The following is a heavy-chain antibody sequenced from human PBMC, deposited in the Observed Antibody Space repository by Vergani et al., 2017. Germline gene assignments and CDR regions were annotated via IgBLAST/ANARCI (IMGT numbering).Heavy chain of an antibody. CDR2: ISSSGSTI. Sequence: EAQLLESGGGLVQPGGSLRLSCAASGFTFSSFAMSWVRQAPGKGLEWVSYISSSGSTIYSADSVKGRFTISRDNAKNSLYLQMNSLRAEDTAVYYCARDLDYYGYWGQGTLVTVSS. CDR3: ARDLDYYGY. V-gene: IGHV3-48*04. J-gene: IGHJ4*02. CDR1: GFTFSSFA.